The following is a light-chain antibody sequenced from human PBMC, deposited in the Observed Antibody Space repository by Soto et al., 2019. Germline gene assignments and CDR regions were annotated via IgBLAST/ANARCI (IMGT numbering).Light chain of an antibody. CDR2: EVN. Sequence: QSVLTQPRSVSGSPGQSVATSCTGTSRDIEAYDYVSWYQQHPGKAPKLIISEVNKRPSGVSYRFSGSKSGNTASLTISGLQAEDEADYYCSSYTSSSTPVVFGGGTQLTVL. CDR1: SRDIEAYDY. V-gene: IGLV2-11*01. CDR3: SSYTSSSTPVV. J-gene: IGLJ2*01.